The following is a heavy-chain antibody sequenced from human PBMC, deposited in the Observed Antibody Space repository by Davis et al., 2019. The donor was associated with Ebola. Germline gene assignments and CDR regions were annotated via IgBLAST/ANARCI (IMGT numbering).Heavy chain of an antibody. Sequence: GESLKISCAASGFTFSSYSMNWVRQAPGKGLEWVSSISSSSSYIYYADSVKGRFTISRDNSKNTLHLQMNSLRAEDTAVYYCARVLQATNILATTYYYYALDVWGQGTTVTVS. CDR1: GFTFSSYS. CDR2: ISSSSSYI. CDR3: ARVLQATNILATTYYYYALDV. J-gene: IGHJ6*02. V-gene: IGHV3-21*04. D-gene: IGHD5-12*01.